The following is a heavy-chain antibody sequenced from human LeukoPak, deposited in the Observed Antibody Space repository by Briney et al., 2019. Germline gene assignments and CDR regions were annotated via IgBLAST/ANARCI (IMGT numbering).Heavy chain of an antibody. J-gene: IGHJ3*02. D-gene: IGHD3-22*01. V-gene: IGHV3-21*01. CDR2: ISSSSYI. CDR3: ARDLKRRVYYDSSGSDDAFDI. Sequence: PGGSLRLSCAASGFTFSSYNMNWVRQAPGKGLEWVSSISSSSYIYYADSVKGRFTISRDNAKNSLYLQMNSLRAEDTAVYYCARDLKRRVYYDSSGSDDAFDIWGQGTMVTVSS. CDR1: GFTFSSYN.